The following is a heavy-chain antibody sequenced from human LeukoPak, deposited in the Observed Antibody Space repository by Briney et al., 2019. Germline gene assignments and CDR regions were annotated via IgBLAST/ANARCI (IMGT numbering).Heavy chain of an antibody. CDR3: ARGSMYNWNYVPTDY. J-gene: IGHJ4*02. Sequence: SETLSLTCTVSGGSISSYYWSSIRQSPGKGVGWGGDIYYTGSTNYSPSLKSRVTIPVDTSNNQFCLKLSSVTAADTAVYYCARGSMYNWNYVPTDYWGQGTLVTVSS. V-gene: IGHV4-59*08. D-gene: IGHD1-7*01. CDR1: GGSISSYY. CDR2: IYYTGST.